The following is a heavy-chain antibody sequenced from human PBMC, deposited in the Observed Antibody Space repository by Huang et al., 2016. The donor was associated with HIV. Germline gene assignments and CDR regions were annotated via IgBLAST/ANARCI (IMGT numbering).Heavy chain of an antibody. V-gene: IGHV3-30*04. D-gene: IGHD2-2*01. J-gene: IGHJ4*02. Sequence: QVQLVESGGGVVQPGRSLRLSCAAPGFTLNNYALHWVRQAPARGLEWVAFISYDGRNKYYADSGKGRFTISRDNSKNTLYMQMNSLRAEDTAVYYCATWASWGSDYWGQGTPVTVSS. CDR3: ATWASWGSDY. CDR2: ISYDGRNK. CDR1: GFTLNNYA.